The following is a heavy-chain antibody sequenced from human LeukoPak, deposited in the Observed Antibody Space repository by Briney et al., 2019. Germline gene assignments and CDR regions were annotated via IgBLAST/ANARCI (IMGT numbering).Heavy chain of an antibody. Sequence: PGRPLRLSCAASGFTFDDYAMHWVRQAPGKGLEWVSGISWNSGSIGYADSVKGRFTISRDNAKNSLYLQMNSLRAEDTALYYCAKETYYGDYGFDYWGQGTLVTVSS. J-gene: IGHJ4*02. CDR1: GFTFDDYA. CDR3: AKETYYGDYGFDY. D-gene: IGHD4-17*01. V-gene: IGHV3-9*01. CDR2: ISWNSGSI.